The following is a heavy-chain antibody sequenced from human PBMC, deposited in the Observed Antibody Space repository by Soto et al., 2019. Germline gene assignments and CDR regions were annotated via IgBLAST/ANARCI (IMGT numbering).Heavy chain of an antibody. CDR2: ISGSGGRT. D-gene: IGHD3-10*01. Sequence: EVQLLESGGGLVQPGGSLRLSCAASGFTFSTYAMSWVRQAPGKGLEWVSGISGSGGRTYYADSVKGRFTISRDNSKNTLFLQVNSLRVEDTAVYYCAKAGGRSEGLDYWGQGTLVTVSS. CDR3: AKAGGRSEGLDY. J-gene: IGHJ4*02. V-gene: IGHV3-23*01. CDR1: GFTFSTYA.